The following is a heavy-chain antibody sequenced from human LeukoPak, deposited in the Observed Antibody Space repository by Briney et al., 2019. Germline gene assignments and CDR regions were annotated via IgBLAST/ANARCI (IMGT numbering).Heavy chain of an antibody. CDR2: IIPILGIA. J-gene: IGHJ3*02. CDR1: GGTFSSYA. Sequence: GASVKVSCKASGGTFSSYAISWVRQAPGQGLEWMGRIIPILGIANYAQKFQGRVTITADKSTSTAYMELSSLRSEDTAVYYCARDPRLWFGDNAFDIWGQGTMVTVSS. CDR3: ARDPRLWFGDNAFDI. V-gene: IGHV1-69*04. D-gene: IGHD3-10*01.